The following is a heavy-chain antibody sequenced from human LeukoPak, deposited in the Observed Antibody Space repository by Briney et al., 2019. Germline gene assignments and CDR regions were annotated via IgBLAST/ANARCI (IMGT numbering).Heavy chain of an antibody. CDR1: GFTSSSYA. CDR2: ISYDGSNK. Sequence: GGSLRLSCAASGFTSSSYAMHWVRQAPGKGLEWVAVISYDGSNKYYADSVKGRFTISRDNSKNTLYLQMNSLRPEDTAVYYCASPYSGSYYYEEEADWYFDLWGRGTLVTVSS. V-gene: IGHV3-30*04. J-gene: IGHJ2*01. CDR3: ASPYSGSYYYEEEADWYFDL. D-gene: IGHD1-26*01.